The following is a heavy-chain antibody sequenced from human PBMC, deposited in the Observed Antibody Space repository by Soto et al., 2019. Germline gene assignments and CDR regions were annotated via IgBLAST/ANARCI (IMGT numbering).Heavy chain of an antibody. CDR3: ARSAIRYFDWPIQPIDY. D-gene: IGHD3-9*01. CDR2: INAGNGNT. Sequence: GASVKVSCKASGYTFTSYGISWVRQAPGQRLEWMGWINAGNGNTKYSQKFQGRVTITRDTSASTAYMELSSLRSEDTAVYYCARSAIRYFDWPIQPIDYWGQGTLVTVSS. J-gene: IGHJ4*02. CDR1: GYTFTSYG. V-gene: IGHV1-3*01.